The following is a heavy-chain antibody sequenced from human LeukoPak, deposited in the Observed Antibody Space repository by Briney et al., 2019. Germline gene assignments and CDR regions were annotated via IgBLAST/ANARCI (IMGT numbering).Heavy chain of an antibody. CDR3: AKDTLSDYDSWSGSDY. V-gene: IGHV3-23*01. Sequence: GGSLRLSCAASRFTFSSFAMSWVRQAPGKGLEWVSAISGSGGTTYYADSVKGRFTISRDNSKNTLYLQMNSLRAEDTAVYFCAKDTLSDYDSWSGSDYWGQGTLVTVSS. D-gene: IGHD3-3*01. CDR2: ISGSGGTT. J-gene: IGHJ4*02. CDR1: RFTFSSFA.